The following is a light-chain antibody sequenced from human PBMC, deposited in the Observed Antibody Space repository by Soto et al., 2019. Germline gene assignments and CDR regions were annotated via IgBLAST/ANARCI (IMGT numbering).Light chain of an antibody. CDR1: QSISSW. J-gene: IGKJ2*01. CDR3: QQYNSLPYT. V-gene: IGKV1-5*03. CDR2: KAS. Sequence: DIQMTQSPSTLSASVGDRVTITCRASQSISSWLAWYQQKPGKAPNLLIYKASSLESGVPSRFSGSGSGTEFTLTISSLQPDDFATYYCQQYNSLPYTFGQGTKLEIK.